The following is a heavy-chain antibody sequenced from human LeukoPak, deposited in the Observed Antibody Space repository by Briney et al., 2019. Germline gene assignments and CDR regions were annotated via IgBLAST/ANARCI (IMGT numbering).Heavy chain of an antibody. J-gene: IGHJ3*02. V-gene: IGHV4-59*12. CDR1: GGSISPYY. Sequence: SETLSLTCTVSGGSISPYYWSWIRQPPGKGLEWIGYIYHSGSTYYNPSLKSRVTISVDKSKNQFSLKLSSVTAADTAVYYCAGYCSSTSCYEEDAFDIWGQGTMVTVSS. CDR3: AGYCSSTSCYEEDAFDI. CDR2: IYHSGST. D-gene: IGHD2-2*01.